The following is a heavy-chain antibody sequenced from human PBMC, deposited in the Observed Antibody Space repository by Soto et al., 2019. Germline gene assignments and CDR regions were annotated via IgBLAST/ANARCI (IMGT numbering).Heavy chain of an antibody. CDR2: IYYSGST. V-gene: IGHV4-31*03. D-gene: IGHD6-13*01. Sequence: LSLTCTVSGGSISSGGYYWSWIRQHPGKGLEWIGYIYYSGSTYYNPSLKSRVTISVDTSKNQFSLKLSSVTAADTAVYYCARARVEVLAAAGTGSWFDPWGQGTLVTVSS. CDR1: GGSISSGGYY. J-gene: IGHJ5*02. CDR3: ARARVEVLAAAGTGSWFDP.